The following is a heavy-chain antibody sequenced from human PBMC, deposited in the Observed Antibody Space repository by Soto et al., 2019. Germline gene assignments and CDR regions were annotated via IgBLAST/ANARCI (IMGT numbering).Heavy chain of an antibody. D-gene: IGHD3-16*01. Sequence: QVQLVQSGDEVKKPGASVKVSCKASGYIFVNYGIAWVRQAPGQGLEWMGWISPYTGNTHSTTKIQGRLTMTTDTSTSTAYMDLGSLTSDDTAVYYCVMVDNYVTPTPQDVWGPGTTVTVSS. V-gene: IGHV1-18*01. J-gene: IGHJ6*02. CDR2: ISPYTGNT. CDR3: VMVDNYVTPTPQDV. CDR1: GYIFVNYG.